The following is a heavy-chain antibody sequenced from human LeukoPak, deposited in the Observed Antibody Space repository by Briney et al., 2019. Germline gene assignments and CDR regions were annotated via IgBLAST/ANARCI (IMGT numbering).Heavy chain of an antibody. CDR3: ARGPTTYYDILTGYYTHPFDY. CDR1: GYTFTNYY. Sequence: GASVEVSCKASGYTFTNYYMHWVRQAPGQGLEWLGMINPSGGSRTYAQKFQGRVTMTRDTSTSIAYMELSSLRSEDTAVYYCARGPTTYYDILTGYYTHPFDYWGQGTLVTVSS. J-gene: IGHJ4*02. D-gene: IGHD3-9*01. CDR2: INPSGGSR. V-gene: IGHV1-46*01.